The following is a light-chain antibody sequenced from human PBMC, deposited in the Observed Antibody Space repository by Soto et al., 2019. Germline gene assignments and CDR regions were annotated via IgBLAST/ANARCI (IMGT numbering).Light chain of an antibody. CDR3: QQYVTSSPRT. Sequence: EMVLSKSEGTLSLSPGERATLSCSASHTISSSYLAWYQQKPGQAPRLLMYGISRRATGIPDRFSGSGSGTDFTLIITRLEPEDFAVYYCQQYVTSSPRTFGQGTKVDI. J-gene: IGKJ1*01. CDR1: HTISSSY. V-gene: IGKV3-20*01. CDR2: GIS.